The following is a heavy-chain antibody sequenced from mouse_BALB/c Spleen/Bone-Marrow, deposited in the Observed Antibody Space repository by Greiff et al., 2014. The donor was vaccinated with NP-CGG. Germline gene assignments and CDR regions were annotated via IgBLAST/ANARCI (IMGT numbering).Heavy chain of an antibody. CDR3: ARNGNYPAWFAY. CDR2: ILPGSGST. CDR1: GYTFSSYW. V-gene: IGHV1-9*01. D-gene: IGHD2-1*01. J-gene: IGHJ3*01. Sequence: QVQLKQSGAELMKPGASVKISCKATGYTFSSYWIEWVKQRPGHGLEWIGEILPGSGSTNYNEKFKGKATFTADTSSNTAYMQHSSLPSEDSAVYYCARNGNYPAWFAYWGQGTLVTVSA.